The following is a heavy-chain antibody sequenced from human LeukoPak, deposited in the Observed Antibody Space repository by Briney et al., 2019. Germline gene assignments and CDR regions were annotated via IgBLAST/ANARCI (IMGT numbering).Heavy chain of an antibody. J-gene: IGHJ4*02. CDR1: GGTFSSYA. CDR3: AREGCSGGSCYFDY. D-gene: IGHD2-15*01. Sequence: GSSVKVSCKASGGTFSSYAISWVRQAPGQGLEWMGRIIPISGTANYAQKFQGRVTITTDESTSTAYMELSSLRSEDTAVYYCAREGCSGGSCYFDYWGQGTLVTVSS. CDR2: IIPISGTA. V-gene: IGHV1-69*05.